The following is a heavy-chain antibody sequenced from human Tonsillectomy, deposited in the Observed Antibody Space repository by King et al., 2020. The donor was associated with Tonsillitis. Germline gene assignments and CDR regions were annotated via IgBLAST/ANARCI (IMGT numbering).Heavy chain of an antibody. J-gene: IGHJ6*02. CDR3: ARDLRVRGVYYGMDV. CDR2: IYSGGST. V-gene: IGHV3-53*04. D-gene: IGHD3-10*01. CDR1: GFTVSSNY. Sequence: VQLVESGGGLVQPGGSLRLSCVVSGFTVSSNYMSWVRQAPGKGLEWVSVIYSGGSTYYADSVKDRFTISRHNSKNTLYLQMNSLRAEDTAVYYCARDLRVRGVYYGMDVWGQGTTVTVSS.